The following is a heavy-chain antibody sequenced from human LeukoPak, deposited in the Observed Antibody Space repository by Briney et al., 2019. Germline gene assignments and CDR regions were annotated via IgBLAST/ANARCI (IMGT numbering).Heavy chain of an antibody. CDR3: ARRGSSWYTASGVDY. CDR1: GGSFSGYY. Sequence: SETLSLTCAVYGGSFSGYYWSWIRQPPGKGLEWIWEINHSGSTNYNPSLKSRVTISVDTSKNQFSLKLSSVTAAETAVYYCARRGSSWYTASGVDYWGQGTLVTVSS. V-gene: IGHV4-34*01. D-gene: IGHD6-13*01. CDR2: INHSGST. J-gene: IGHJ4*02.